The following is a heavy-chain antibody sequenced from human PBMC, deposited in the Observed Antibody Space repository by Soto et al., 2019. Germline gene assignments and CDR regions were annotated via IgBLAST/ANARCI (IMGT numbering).Heavy chain of an antibody. CDR3: ARTGPIRLGELSYKAG. CDR1: GFTFSRYW. D-gene: IGHD3-16*02. Sequence: PGGALSLSCAASGFTFSRYWMSWFRQAPWKGLEWVANIKQDGSEKYYVDSVKGRFTISRDNAKNSLYLQMNSLRAEDTAVYYCARTGPIRLGELSYKAGWGQGTLVTVSS. V-gene: IGHV3-7*03. J-gene: IGHJ4*02. CDR2: IKQDGSEK.